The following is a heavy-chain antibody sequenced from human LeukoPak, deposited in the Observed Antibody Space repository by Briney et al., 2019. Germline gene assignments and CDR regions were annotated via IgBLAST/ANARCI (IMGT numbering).Heavy chain of an antibody. CDR3: AKDLKVVVAATPDY. CDR2: ISGSGGST. CDR1: GLTFSSYA. J-gene: IGHJ4*02. V-gene: IGHV3-23*01. D-gene: IGHD2-15*01. Sequence: PGGSLRLSCAASGLTFSSYATSWVRQAPGKGLEWVSAISGSGGSTYYADSVKGRFTISRDNSKNTLYLQMNSLRAEDTAVYYCAKDLKVVVAATPDYWGQGTLVTVSS.